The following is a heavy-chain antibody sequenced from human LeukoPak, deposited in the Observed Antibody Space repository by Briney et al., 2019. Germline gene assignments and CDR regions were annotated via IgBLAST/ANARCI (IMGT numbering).Heavy chain of an antibody. V-gene: IGHV4-34*01. CDR2: INHSGST. CDR3: ARGADGGFDY. CDR1: GGSFSGYY. D-gene: IGHD3-10*01. J-gene: IGHJ4*02. Sequence: SETLSLTCAVYGGSFSGYYWSWIRQPPGKGLEWIGEINHSGSTNYNPSLKSRVTISVDTPKNQFSLKLSSVTAADTAVYYCARGADGGFDYWGQGTLVTVSS.